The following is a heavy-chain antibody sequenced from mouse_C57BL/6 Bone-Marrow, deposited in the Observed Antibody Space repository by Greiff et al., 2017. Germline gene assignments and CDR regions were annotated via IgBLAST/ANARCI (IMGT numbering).Heavy chain of an antibody. J-gene: IGHJ2*01. CDR1: GYTFTSYG. Sequence: QVQLQQSGAELARPGASVKLSCKASGYTFTSYGISWVKQRTGQGLEWIGEIYPRSGNTYSTEKFKGKATLTADKSSSTAYMELRSLTSEDSAVYFCARRAYYGSSYGYWGQGTTLTVSS. D-gene: IGHD1-1*01. CDR3: ARRAYYGSSYGY. V-gene: IGHV1-81*01. CDR2: IYPRSGNT.